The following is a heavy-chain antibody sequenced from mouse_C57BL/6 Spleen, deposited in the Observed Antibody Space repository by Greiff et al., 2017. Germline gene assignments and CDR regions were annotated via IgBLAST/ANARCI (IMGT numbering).Heavy chain of an antibody. Sequence: LVESGAELARPGASVKLSCKASGYTFTSYGISWVKQRTGQGLEWIGEIYPRSGNTYYNEKFKGKATLTAEKSSSTAYMELRSLTSEDSAVYFCARPPTTVVATGDYWGQGTTLTVSS. V-gene: IGHV1-81*01. J-gene: IGHJ2*01. CDR1: GYTFTSYG. D-gene: IGHD1-1*01. CDR2: IYPRSGNT. CDR3: ARPPTTVVATGDY.